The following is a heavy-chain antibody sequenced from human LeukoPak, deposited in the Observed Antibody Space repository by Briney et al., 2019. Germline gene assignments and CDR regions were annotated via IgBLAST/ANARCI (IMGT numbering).Heavy chain of an antibody. CDR2: MYNSGST. Sequence: SETLSLTCTVSGASISNYYWSWIRQPAGKGLERIGRMYNSGSTIYNPSLQSRVTMSLDTSSNHFSLNLISVTAADTAVYYCVRAEGGGYARYWGQGTLVTVSS. CDR3: VRAEGGGYARY. J-gene: IGHJ4*02. D-gene: IGHD5-12*01. V-gene: IGHV4-4*07. CDR1: GASISNYY.